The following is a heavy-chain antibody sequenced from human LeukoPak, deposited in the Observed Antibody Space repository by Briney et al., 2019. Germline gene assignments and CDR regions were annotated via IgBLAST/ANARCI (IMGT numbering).Heavy chain of an antibody. CDR1: GLTFTNYG. CDR3: AKGPYYYDSSGYPFDY. J-gene: IGHJ4*02. V-gene: IGHV3-33*03. Sequence: GTPLRLSCVASGLTFTNYGFHWVRQAPGKGLEWVAIIYSGGGNTKYYAESLRDRLTISRDDSKDTVYLQMNSLRVEDTAVYYCAKGPYYYDSSGYPFDYWGQGTLVTVSS. D-gene: IGHD3-22*01. CDR2: IYSGGGNTK.